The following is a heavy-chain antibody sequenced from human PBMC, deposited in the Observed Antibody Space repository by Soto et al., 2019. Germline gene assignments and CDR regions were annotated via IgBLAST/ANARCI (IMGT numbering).Heavy chain of an antibody. CDR1: EGTFNSYA. Sequence: QAQVVQSGAEVRKPGSSVKLSCKASEGTFNSYAIAWVRQAPGQGLEWMGGIIPYYNTLNYAQKFQDRVTVTADDSTNTVNIELSSLRSDDTAVYFCASGASRWYPYFFDSWAQGTLVTVSS. CDR3: ASGASRWYPYFFDS. J-gene: IGHJ4*02. D-gene: IGHD6-13*01. CDR2: IIPYYNTL. V-gene: IGHV1-69*01.